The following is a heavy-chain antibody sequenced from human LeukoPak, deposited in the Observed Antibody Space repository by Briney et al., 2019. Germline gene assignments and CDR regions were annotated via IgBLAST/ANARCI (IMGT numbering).Heavy chain of an antibody. V-gene: IGHV3-11*05. Sequence: GGSLRLSCAASGFTFSDYYMSWIRQAPGKGLEWVSYISDTSSYTNYADSVKGRFTISRDNAENSLFLQMNSLRAEDTAVYYCAKDLHSSGRSLTDWGQGTLVTVSS. D-gene: IGHD6-19*01. J-gene: IGHJ4*02. CDR3: AKDLHSSGRSLTD. CDR1: GFTFSDYY. CDR2: ISDTSSYT.